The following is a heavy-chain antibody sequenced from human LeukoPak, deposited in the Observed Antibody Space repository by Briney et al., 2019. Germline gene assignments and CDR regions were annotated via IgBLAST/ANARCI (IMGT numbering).Heavy chain of an antibody. J-gene: IGHJ4*02. Sequence: GGSLRLSCAASGFTFSSYSMNWVRQAPGKGLEWVSYISSSSSTIYYADSVKGRFTISRDNAKNSLYLQMNSLRAEDTAVYYCARDLSGGSGSYYIGPGYWGQGTLVTVSS. CDR2: ISSSSSTI. CDR1: GFTFSSYS. V-gene: IGHV3-48*01. D-gene: IGHD3-10*01. CDR3: ARDLSGGSGSYYIGPGY.